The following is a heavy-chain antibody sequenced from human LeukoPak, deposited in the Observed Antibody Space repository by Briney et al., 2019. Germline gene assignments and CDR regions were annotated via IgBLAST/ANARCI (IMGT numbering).Heavy chain of an antibody. CDR1: GYTFTSYY. J-gene: IGHJ3*02. CDR3: ARERVVRSDAFDI. CDR2: INPSGGST. V-gene: IGHV1-46*01. Sequence: ASVKVSCKASGYTFTSYYMHWVRQAPGQGLEWMGIINPSGGSTSYAQKFQGRVTMTRDMSTSTVYMELSSLRAEDTAVYYCARERVVRSDAFDIWGQGTMVTVSS. D-gene: IGHD2-21*01.